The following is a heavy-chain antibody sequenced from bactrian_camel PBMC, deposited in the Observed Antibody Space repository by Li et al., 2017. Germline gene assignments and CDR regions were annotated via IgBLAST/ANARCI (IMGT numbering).Heavy chain of an antibody. CDR2: IHTGGGST. Sequence: HVQLVESGGGSVQAGGSLRLSCAASGYTFTFRCMAWFRQAPGKEQERVAAIHTGGGSTHYADSVKGRFTISQDRSTGSRDNDKYTLTLQMNMLKPEDSAMYYCAADRSWGICGLDILLRSYSGQGTQVTVS. V-gene: IGHV3S1*01. CDR1: GYTFTFRC. J-gene: IGHJ4*01. CDR3: AADRSWGICGLDILLRSY. D-gene: IGHD5*01.